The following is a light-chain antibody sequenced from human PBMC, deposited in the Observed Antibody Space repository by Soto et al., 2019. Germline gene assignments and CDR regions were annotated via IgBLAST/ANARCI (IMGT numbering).Light chain of an antibody. Sequence: QSALTQPASVSGSPGQSVTISCTGTSSDVGDYDYVSWYQQYPGKAPKLLIYEVNNRPSGVSNRFSGSKSGNTASLTISGLQAEDEADYYCSSYTSSSTVVFGGGTKLTVL. CDR2: EVN. CDR3: SSYTSSSTVV. CDR1: SSDVGDYDY. V-gene: IGLV2-14*01. J-gene: IGLJ2*01.